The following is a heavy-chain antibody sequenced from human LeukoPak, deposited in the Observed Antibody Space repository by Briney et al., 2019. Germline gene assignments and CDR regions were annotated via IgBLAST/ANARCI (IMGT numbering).Heavy chain of an antibody. CDR1: GFTFSSYA. V-gene: IGHV3-30-3*01. J-gene: IGHJ4*02. D-gene: IGHD3-10*01. CDR3: ARDPKAYYYGSGTLYYFDY. Sequence: GRSLRLSCAASGFTFSSYAMHWVRQAPGKGLEWVAVISYDGSNKYYADSVKGRFTISRDNSKNTLYLQMNSLRAEDTAVYYCARDPKAYYYGSGTLYYFDYWGQGTLVTVSS. CDR2: ISYDGSNK.